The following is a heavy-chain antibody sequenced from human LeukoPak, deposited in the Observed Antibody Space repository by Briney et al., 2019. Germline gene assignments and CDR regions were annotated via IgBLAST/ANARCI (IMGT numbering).Heavy chain of an antibody. J-gene: IGHJ4*02. Sequence: GASVKVSCKVSGYTLTELSMHWVRQAPGKGLEWMGGFDPEDGETIYAQKFQGRVTMTEDTSTDTAYMEVSSLRSEDTAVYYCATDSGSYTYYFDYWGQGTLVTVSS. CDR3: ATDSGSYTYYFDY. D-gene: IGHD1-26*01. CDR1: GYTLTELS. CDR2: FDPEDGET. V-gene: IGHV1-24*01.